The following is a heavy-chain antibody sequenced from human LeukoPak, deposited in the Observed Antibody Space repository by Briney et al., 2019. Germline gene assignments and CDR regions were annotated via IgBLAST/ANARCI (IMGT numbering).Heavy chain of an antibody. V-gene: IGHV5-51*01. CDR2: IYPGDSDT. D-gene: IGHD6-13*01. J-gene: IGHJ4*02. CDR1: GYSFTSYR. Sequence: GESLKISCKGSGYSFTSYRIRWVRQMPGKGLQWMGIIYPGDSDTRYSPSFQGQVTISADKSISTAYLQWSSLKASDTAMYYCARHRVIAAAGDYWGQGTLVTVSS. CDR3: ARHRVIAAAGDY.